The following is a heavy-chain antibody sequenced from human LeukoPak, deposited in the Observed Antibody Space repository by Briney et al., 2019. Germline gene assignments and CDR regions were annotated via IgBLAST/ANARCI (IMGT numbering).Heavy chain of an antibody. D-gene: IGHD6-13*01. CDR2: ISYDGSNK. Sequence: GGSLRLSCAASGFTFSSYAMSWVRQAPGKGLEWVAVISYDGSNKYYADSVKGRFTISRDNSKNTLYLQMNSLRAEDTAVYYCAKDHSSSWAFDYWGQGTLVTVSS. CDR1: GFTFSSYA. CDR3: AKDHSSSWAFDY. J-gene: IGHJ4*02. V-gene: IGHV3-30*18.